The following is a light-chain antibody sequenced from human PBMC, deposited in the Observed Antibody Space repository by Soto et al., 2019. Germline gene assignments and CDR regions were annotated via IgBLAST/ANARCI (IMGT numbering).Light chain of an antibody. CDR1: QNINRW. Sequence: DIQMTQSPSTLSASVGDRVTITCRASQNINRWLAWYQQKPGKVPKVLIYDASNLETGVPSTFSGSGSGTEFTLTISILQPDDFATYYCQQYDSFSMTFGGGTKVEIK. V-gene: IGKV1-5*01. CDR2: DAS. J-gene: IGKJ4*01. CDR3: QQYDSFSMT.